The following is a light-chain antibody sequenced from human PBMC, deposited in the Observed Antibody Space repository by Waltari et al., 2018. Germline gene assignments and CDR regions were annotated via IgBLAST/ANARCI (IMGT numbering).Light chain of an antibody. CDR3: CSYAGSSTFV. CDR1: SSDVGSYTL. CDR2: DGN. Sequence: QSALTQPATVSGSPTQSTTISCTGTSSDVGSYTLVSWYQQHPGRAPKLMIFDGNKRPSGISNRFSGSKSGNTASLTISGLQAEDEADYYCCSYAGSSTFVFGGGTKLTVL. J-gene: IGLJ2*01. V-gene: IGLV2-23*03.